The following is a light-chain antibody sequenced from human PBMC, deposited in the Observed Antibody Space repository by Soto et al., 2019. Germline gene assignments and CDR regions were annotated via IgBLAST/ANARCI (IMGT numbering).Light chain of an antibody. V-gene: IGKV3-15*01. J-gene: IGKJ1*01. CDR2: GAS. Sequence: EVGMTQSPATLSITPGGRATLSCRASQSISDTLAWYQQKPGQAPRLLIHGASTRAPGFPARFSGSGSGTDFTLTISSLQSEDFAVYYCQQYDNRPWTFGQGTKLDIK. CDR1: QSISDT. CDR3: QQYDNRPWT.